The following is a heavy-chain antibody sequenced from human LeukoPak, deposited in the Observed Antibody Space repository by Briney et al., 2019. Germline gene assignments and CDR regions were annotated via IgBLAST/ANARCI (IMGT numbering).Heavy chain of an antibody. J-gene: IGHJ5*02. CDR2: INPNSGGT. V-gene: IGHV1-2*02. D-gene: IGHD2-2*01. CDR1: GYTFTGYF. Sequence: ASVKVSCKASGYTFTGYFVHWVRQAPGQGLEWMGWINPNSGGTNYARKFQGRVTLTRDTSISTAYMELSRLSSDDTAVYYCARGGCSSTSCYASPRFDPWGQGTLVTVSS. CDR3: ARGGCSSTSCYASPRFDP.